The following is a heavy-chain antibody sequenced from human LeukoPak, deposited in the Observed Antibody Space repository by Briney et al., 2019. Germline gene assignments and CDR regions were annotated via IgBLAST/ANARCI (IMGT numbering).Heavy chain of an antibody. CDR1: GFTFRTYW. CDR2: IKEDGSEK. D-gene: IGHD3-10*01. Sequence: PGGSLRLSCAGSGFTFRTYWMSWVRKDTGKRLEWVANIKEDGSEKYCVDSVKGRFSISRDNAKNSLYLQMDSLRAEDTAVYYCVRGGDSFGWGNYYAPFYWGQGTLVTVSS. J-gene: IGHJ4*02. CDR3: VRGGDSFGWGNYYAPFY. V-gene: IGHV3-7*01.